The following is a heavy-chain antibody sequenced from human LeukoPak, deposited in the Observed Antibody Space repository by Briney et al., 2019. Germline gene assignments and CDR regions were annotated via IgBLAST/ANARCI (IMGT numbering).Heavy chain of an antibody. Sequence: PSQTLSLTCTVSGGSISSSFYHWSWIRQPAGKGLEWVGRIYTSGSPNYNPSLKTRVTISVDTSNNQFSLKLSSVTAADTAVYYCARAWNDGGGAFDIWGQGTMVTVSS. CDR3: ARAWNDGGGAFDI. V-gene: IGHV4-61*02. J-gene: IGHJ3*02. D-gene: IGHD1-1*01. CDR1: GGSISSSFYH. CDR2: IYTSGSP.